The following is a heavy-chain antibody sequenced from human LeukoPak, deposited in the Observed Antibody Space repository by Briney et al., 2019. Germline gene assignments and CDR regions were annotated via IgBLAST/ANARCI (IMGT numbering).Heavy chain of an antibody. CDR3: ASWTTVNLHHDY. J-gene: IGHJ4*02. V-gene: IGHV4-39*07. Sequence: SETLSLTCTVSGGSISSTNYNWGWIRQPPGKGLEWIGSIYYSGNTYYNPSLKSRVTISVDTSKNQFSLKLSSVTAADTAVYYCASWTTVNLHHDYWGQGTLVTVSS. D-gene: IGHD4-17*01. CDR2: IYYSGNT. CDR1: GGSISSTNYN.